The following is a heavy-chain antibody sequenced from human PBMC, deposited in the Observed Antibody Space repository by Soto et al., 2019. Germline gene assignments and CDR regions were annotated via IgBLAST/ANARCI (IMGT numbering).Heavy chain of an antibody. J-gene: IGHJ4*02. CDR3: ANMDGF. Sequence: SQTLSLTCAISGDSVSSNSATWNWIRQSPSRGLEWLGRTYYRSKWYNEYAVSVKGRITINPDTSNNQFSLQLNSVTPEDTAMYYCANMDGFWGQGTLVTVSS. V-gene: IGHV6-1*01. D-gene: IGHD4-17*01. CDR1: GDSVSSNSAT. CDR2: TYYRSKWYN.